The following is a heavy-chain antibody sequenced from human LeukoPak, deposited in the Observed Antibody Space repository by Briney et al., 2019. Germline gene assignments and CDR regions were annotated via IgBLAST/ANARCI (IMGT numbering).Heavy chain of an antibody. CDR2: IYTSGST. Sequence: SQTLSLTCTVSGGSISSGSYYWSWIRQPAGKGLEWIGRIYTSGSTNYNPSLKSRVTISVDTSKNQFSLKLSSVTAADTAVYYCARGQYYYYYMDVWGKGTTVTISS. J-gene: IGHJ6*03. V-gene: IGHV4-61*02. CDR1: GGSISSGSYY. CDR3: ARGQYYYYYMDV.